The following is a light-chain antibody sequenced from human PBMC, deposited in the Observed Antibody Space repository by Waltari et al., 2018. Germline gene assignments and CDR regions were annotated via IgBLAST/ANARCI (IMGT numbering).Light chain of an antibody. Sequence: QSLLTHPPSASGTPGQRVTISGSGSRSNLGSNPVYCYQHPPGQAPKVLIYKNSQRPSGVPDRFSGSKSGTSASLAMSGLRSEDEGDYYCAAWDNSLSAWVFGGGTKLTVL. CDR3: AAWDNSLSAWV. CDR1: RSNLGSNP. V-gene: IGLV1-47*01. CDR2: KNS. J-gene: IGLJ3*02.